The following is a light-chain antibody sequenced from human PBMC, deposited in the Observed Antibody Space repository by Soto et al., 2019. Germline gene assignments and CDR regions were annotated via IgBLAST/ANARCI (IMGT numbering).Light chain of an antibody. CDR1: SSNIGGNT. CDR3: AACDDSLNGLVL. CDR2: TNS. V-gene: IGLV1-44*01. Sequence: QSVLTQPPSASGTPGQRVTISCSGSSSNIGGNTVNWYQQLPGAAPKLLIYTNSQRPSGVPDRFSGSKSGTSASLAISGLQSEDEADYYCAACDDSLNGLVLFGGGTKLTVL. J-gene: IGLJ2*01.